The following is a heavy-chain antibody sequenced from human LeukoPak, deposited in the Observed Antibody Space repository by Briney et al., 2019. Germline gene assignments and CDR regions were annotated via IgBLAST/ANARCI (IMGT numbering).Heavy chain of an antibody. V-gene: IGHV4-34*01. CDR2: INHSGST. Sequence: SETLSLTCTVSGGSISSHYWSWIRQPPGKGLEWIGEINHSGSTNYNPSLKSRVTISVDTSKNQFSLKLSSVTAADTAVYYCARGFLWLPQWGQGTLVTVSS. D-gene: IGHD5-24*01. CDR1: GGSISSHY. J-gene: IGHJ4*02. CDR3: ARGFLWLPQ.